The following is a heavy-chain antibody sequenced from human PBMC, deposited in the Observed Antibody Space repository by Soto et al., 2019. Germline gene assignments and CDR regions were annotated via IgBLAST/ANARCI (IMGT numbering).Heavy chain of an antibody. D-gene: IGHD2-2*01. CDR1: GYTFTTYY. CDR2: INPIGGST. CDR3: ARGYTAADH. Sequence: QVHLVQSGAEVKRPGASVKISCRTSGYTFTTYYIHWVRQAPGQGLEWMGIINPIGGSTTYPQKFQGRVTMTRDTPTSTVYLDLGSLSSEDTAVYYCARGYTAADHWGQGTLVTVSS. V-gene: IGHV1-46*01. J-gene: IGHJ4*02.